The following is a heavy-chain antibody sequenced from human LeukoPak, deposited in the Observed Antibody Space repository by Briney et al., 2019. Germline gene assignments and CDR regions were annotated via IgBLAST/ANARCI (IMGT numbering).Heavy chain of an antibody. Sequence: GGSLRLSCAASGFTFSSYEMNWVRQAPGKGLEWVSYISSSGSTIYYADSVKGRFTISRDNAKNSLYLQMNSLRTEDTAVYYCARLDYGDYRRAFDMWGQGTMVTVSS. CDR2: ISSSGSTI. CDR1: GFTFSSYE. J-gene: IGHJ3*02. D-gene: IGHD4-17*01. V-gene: IGHV3-48*03. CDR3: ARLDYGDYRRAFDM.